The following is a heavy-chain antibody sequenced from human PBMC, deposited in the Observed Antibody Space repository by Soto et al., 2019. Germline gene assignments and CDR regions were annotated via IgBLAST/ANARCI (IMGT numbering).Heavy chain of an antibody. J-gene: IGHJ6*02. Sequence: QVQLVQSGSELKKPGASVKVSCKASGYTFTSDAMNRVRQAPGQGLEWMGWINTNTGNPTYAQGFTGRFVFSLDTSVSTAYLQICSLKAEDTAVYYCARVNLAAAEGADYYYYGMDVWGQGTTVTVSS. CDR1: GYTFTSDA. D-gene: IGHD6-13*01. CDR2: INTNTGNP. CDR3: ARVNLAAAEGADYYYYGMDV. V-gene: IGHV7-4-1*01.